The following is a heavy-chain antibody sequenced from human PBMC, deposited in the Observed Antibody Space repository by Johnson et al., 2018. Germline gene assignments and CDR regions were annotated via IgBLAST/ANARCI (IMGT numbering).Heavy chain of an antibody. Sequence: QVQLVQSGGGVVQPGRSLRLSCAASAFTFNTYAMHWVRQAPGKGLEWVAIISNDGLNKYYADSVKGRFAISRDNSKNTLFLQMNGLRAEDTAVYYCARSGGGVMALYYYYYMDVWGNGTTVTVSS. CDR2: ISNDGLNK. D-gene: IGHD3-16*01. CDR1: AFTFNTYA. CDR3: ARSGGGVMALYYYYYMDV. J-gene: IGHJ6*03. V-gene: IGHV3-30*09.